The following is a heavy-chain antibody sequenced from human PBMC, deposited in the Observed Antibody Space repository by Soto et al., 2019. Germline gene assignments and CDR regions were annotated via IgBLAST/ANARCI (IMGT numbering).Heavy chain of an antibody. J-gene: IGHJ3*02. V-gene: IGHV3-23*01. CDR1: GFTFSSYA. CDR2: ISGSGGST. CDR3: FKWKQLVLGAVGI. Sequence: GGSLRLSWSASGFTFSSYAMSWFRQAPGKGLEWVSAISGSGGSTYYADSVKGRFTISRDNSKNTLYLQMNSLRAEDTAVYYSFKWKQLVLGAVGIWCQRTIVTVSS. D-gene: IGHD6-6*01.